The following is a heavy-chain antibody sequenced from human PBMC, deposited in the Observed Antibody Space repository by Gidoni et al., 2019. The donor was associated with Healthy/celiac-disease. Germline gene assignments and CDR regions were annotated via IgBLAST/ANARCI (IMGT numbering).Heavy chain of an antibody. CDR1: GFTFSSYG. J-gene: IGHJ3*02. V-gene: IGHV3-33*01. Sequence: QVQLVESGGGVVQPGRSLRLSCAASGFTFSSYGMHWVRQAPGKGLEWVAVIWYDGSNKYYADSVKGRFTISRDNSKNTLYLQMNSLRAEDTAVYYCAVEMAHNGAFDIWGQGTMVTVSS. CDR2: IWYDGSNK. D-gene: IGHD2-8*01. CDR3: AVEMAHNGAFDI.